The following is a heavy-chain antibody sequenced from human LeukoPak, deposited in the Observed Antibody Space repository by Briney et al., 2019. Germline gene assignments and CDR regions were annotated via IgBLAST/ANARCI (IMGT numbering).Heavy chain of an antibody. Sequence: GGSLRLSCAASGFTVSDSFMTWVRQAPGKGLEWVSVIYVAGSTYYADSVKGRFTISRDNSKNTLYLQMNSLRAEDTAVYYCARAQWYFDYWGQGTLVTVSS. J-gene: IGHJ4*02. V-gene: IGHV3-53*05. CDR1: GFTVSDSF. CDR3: ARAQWYFDY. D-gene: IGHD6-19*01. CDR2: IYVAGST.